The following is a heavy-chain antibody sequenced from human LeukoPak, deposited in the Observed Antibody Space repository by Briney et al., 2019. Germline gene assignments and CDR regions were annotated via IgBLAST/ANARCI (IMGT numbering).Heavy chain of an antibody. CDR1: GSTFTGYY. D-gene: IGHD2-2*01. CDR2: INPNSGGT. J-gene: IGHJ6*02. V-gene: IGHV1-2*02. CDR3: TRATSVVVPAADHYYYGMDV. Sequence: ASVKVSCKASGSTFTGYYMHWVRQAPGQGLEWMGWINPNSGGTDYAQKFQGRVTMTRDTSLSTAYMELRRLRSDDTAVYYCTRATSVVVPAADHYYYGMDVWGQGTTVTVSS.